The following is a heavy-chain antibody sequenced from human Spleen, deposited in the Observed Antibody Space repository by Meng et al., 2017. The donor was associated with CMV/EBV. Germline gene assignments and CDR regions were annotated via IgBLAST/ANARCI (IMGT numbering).Heavy chain of an antibody. CDR3: ARAYYGSGSYYRSYYYYYGMDV. CDR1: GGSVSSGSYY. V-gene: IGHV4-61*01. J-gene: IGHJ6*02. CDR2: IYYSGST. D-gene: IGHD3-10*01. Sequence: SETLSLTCTVSGGSVSSGSYYWSWIRQPPGKGLEWIGYIYYSGSTNYNPSLKSRVTISVDTSKNQFSLKLSSVTAADTAVYYCARAYYGSGSYYRSYYYYYGMDVWGQGTTVTVSS.